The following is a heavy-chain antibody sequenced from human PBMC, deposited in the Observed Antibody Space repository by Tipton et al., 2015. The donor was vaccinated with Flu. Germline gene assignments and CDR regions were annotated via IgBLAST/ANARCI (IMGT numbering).Heavy chain of an antibody. CDR2: IHYSGST. V-gene: IGHV4-39*01. D-gene: IGHD3-22*01. Sequence: TLSLTCTVSGGSISSSSYYWGWIRQPPGKGLEWIGSIHYSGSTYYNPSLKSRVTIAVDTSKNQFSLKLSSVTAADTAVYYCARGRGYYYDFDYWGQGTLVTVSS. CDR1: GGSISSSSYY. CDR3: ARGRGYYYDFDY. J-gene: IGHJ4*02.